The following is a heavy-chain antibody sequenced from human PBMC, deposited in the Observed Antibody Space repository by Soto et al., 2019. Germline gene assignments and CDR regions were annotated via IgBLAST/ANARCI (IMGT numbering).Heavy chain of an antibody. CDR2: TYYRSKWYN. Sequence: QTLSLTCAISGYSVASNSAAWNLIRQSPSRGLEWLGRTYYRSKWYNDYAVSVKSRITINPDTSKNQFSLQLNSVTPEDTAVYYCARVWWELPYYYYGMDVWGQGTTVSVSS. V-gene: IGHV6-1*01. D-gene: IGHD1-26*01. CDR3: ARVWWELPYYYYGMDV. J-gene: IGHJ6*02. CDR1: GYSVASNSAA.